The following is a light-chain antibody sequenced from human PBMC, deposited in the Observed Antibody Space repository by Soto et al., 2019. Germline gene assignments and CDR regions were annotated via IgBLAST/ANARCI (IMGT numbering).Light chain of an antibody. CDR1: QSVSSY. CDR3: QQRSNWPPYT. Sequence: EIVLTQSPATLSLSPGERATLSCRASQSVSSYLAWYQQKPGQAPRLLIYDASNRATGIPARFSGSGSGTEFTLTISSLEPEDVSAYYCQQRSNWPPYTFGQGTKLEIK. J-gene: IGKJ2*01. CDR2: DAS. V-gene: IGKV3-11*01.